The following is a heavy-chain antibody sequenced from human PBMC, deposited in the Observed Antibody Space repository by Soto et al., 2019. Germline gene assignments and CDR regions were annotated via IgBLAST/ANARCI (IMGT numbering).Heavy chain of an antibody. CDR1: GYTFTNHG. V-gene: IGHV1-18*01. CDR2: ISGHNGNT. CDR3: ARDLYPLAYYCDY. Sequence: QVQLVQSGAEVKKPGASVKVSCKASGYTFTNHGISWVRQAPGQGLEWMGWISGHNGNTKYAQRLQGRVTMTTDTSTRTAYMELRSLKSDDTAVYYCARDLYPLAYYCDYGGQGTLVTVSS. J-gene: IGHJ4*02.